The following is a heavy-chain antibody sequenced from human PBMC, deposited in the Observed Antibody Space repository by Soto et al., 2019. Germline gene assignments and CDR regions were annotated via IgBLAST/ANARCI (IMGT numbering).Heavy chain of an antibody. CDR3: AKGGVGYYDSTGYYLYYYYGMDV. D-gene: IGHD3-22*01. CDR1: GFTFSSYS. CDR2: ISGSGGTT. Sequence: EVQLLESGGGLVQHGGSLRLSCAASGFTFSSYSMIWVRQAPGKGLEWVSAISGSGGTTYYADSVKGRFTISRDNSKNTLYLQMNSLRAEGTAVYYCAKGGVGYYDSTGYYLYYYYGMDVWGQGTTVTVSS. J-gene: IGHJ6*02. V-gene: IGHV3-23*01.